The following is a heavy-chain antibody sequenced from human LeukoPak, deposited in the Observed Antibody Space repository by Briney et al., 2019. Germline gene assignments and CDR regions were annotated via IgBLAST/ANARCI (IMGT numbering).Heavy chain of an antibody. Sequence: PSQTLSLTCAVSGGSISSGGYSWSWIRQPPGKGLEWIGYIYHSGSTYYNPSLKSRVTISVDRSKNQFSLKLSSATAADTAVYYCARAVRGRNWFDPWGQGTLVTVSS. D-gene: IGHD5-12*01. J-gene: IGHJ5*02. V-gene: IGHV4-30-2*01. CDR1: GGSISSGGYS. CDR2: IYHSGST. CDR3: ARAVRGRNWFDP.